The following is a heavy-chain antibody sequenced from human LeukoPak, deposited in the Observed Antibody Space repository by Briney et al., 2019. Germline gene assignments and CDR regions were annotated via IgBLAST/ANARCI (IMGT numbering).Heavy chain of an antibody. CDR3: ARTRSDIVVVVDASFDY. D-gene: IGHD2-15*01. CDR2: TSSSDAGT. V-gene: IGHV3-23*01. CDR1: GFALSSYA. Sequence: PGGSLRLSCAASGFALSSYAMSWVRQAPGKGLEGVSATSSSDAGTYHAESVRGRFTISRDNSKNTLYLQMNSLRAEETAEYYCARTRSDIVVVVDASFDYWGQGTLVTVSS. J-gene: IGHJ4*02.